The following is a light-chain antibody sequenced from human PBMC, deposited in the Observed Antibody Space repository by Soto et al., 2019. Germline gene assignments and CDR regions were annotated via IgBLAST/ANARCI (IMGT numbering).Light chain of an antibody. Sequence: DIQMTQSPSTLSAYVGDRVTITCRAGQSVSGWLAWFQQKPGRAPKLLIYKASSLESGVPSRFSGSGFGTEFTLTINSLQPDDFATYYCQQYNSYWTFGQGTKVEMK. J-gene: IGKJ1*01. CDR3: QQYNSYWT. CDR1: QSVSGW. CDR2: KAS. V-gene: IGKV1-5*03.